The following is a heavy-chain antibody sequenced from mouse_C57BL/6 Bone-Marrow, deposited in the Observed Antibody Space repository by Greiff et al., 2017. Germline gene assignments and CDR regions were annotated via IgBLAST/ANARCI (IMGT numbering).Heavy chain of an antibody. V-gene: IGHV14-4*01. CDR2: IDPENGDT. CDR1: GFNIKDDY. Sequence: EVQLQQSGAELVRPGASVKLSCTASGFNIKDDYMHWVKQRPEQGLEWIGWIDPENGDTEYASKFQGKATITADTSSNTAYLQLSSLTSEDTAVYYFITSTMITSMDYWGQGTSVTVSS. J-gene: IGHJ4*01. CDR3: ITSTMITSMDY. D-gene: IGHD2-4*01.